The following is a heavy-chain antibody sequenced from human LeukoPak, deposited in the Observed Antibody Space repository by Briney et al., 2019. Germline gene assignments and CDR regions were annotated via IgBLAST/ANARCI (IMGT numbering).Heavy chain of an antibody. Sequence: GASVKVSCKASGYTFTSYGISWVRQAPGQGLEWMGWISAYNGNTNYAQKLQGRVTMTTDTSTSTAYMELRSLRSDDTVVYYCARDSVVVVAATRWFDPWGQGTLVTVSS. CDR1: GYTFTSYG. V-gene: IGHV1-18*01. D-gene: IGHD2-15*01. J-gene: IGHJ5*02. CDR3: ARDSVVVVAATRWFDP. CDR2: ISAYNGNT.